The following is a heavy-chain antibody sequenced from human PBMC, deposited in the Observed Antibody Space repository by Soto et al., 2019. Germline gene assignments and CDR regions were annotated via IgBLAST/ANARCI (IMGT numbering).Heavy chain of an antibody. V-gene: IGHV3-23*01. CDR2: ISGGGETT. D-gene: IGHD3-10*01. Sequence: EVQLLESGGGLVQPGGSLRLSCAASGFTFSSYAMWWVRQAPGKGLECVSAISGGGETTYYADSVKVRFTISRDNSKNTLYLQNNSLRAEDTAVYYCAFNSGSGSYYFDYWGQGTLVTVSS. CDR3: AFNSGSGSYYFDY. CDR1: GFTFSSYA. J-gene: IGHJ4*02.